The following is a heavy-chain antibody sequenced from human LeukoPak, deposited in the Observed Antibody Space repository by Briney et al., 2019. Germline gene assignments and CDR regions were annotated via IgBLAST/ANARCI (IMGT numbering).Heavy chain of an antibody. D-gene: IGHD2-2*02. CDR3: ARGQVDTHFDY. Sequence: RTGGSLRLSCAASGFTFSSYAMSWIRQPPGKGLEWIGYIYYSGSTDYNPSLKSRVTISVDTSKNQFSLKLTSVTDADTAVYYCARGQVDTHFDYWGPGTLVTVSS. V-gene: IGHV4-59*01. CDR2: IYYSGST. J-gene: IGHJ4*02. CDR1: GFTFSSYA.